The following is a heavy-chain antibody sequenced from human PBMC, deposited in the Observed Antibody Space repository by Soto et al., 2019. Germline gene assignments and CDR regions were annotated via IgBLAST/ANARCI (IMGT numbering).Heavy chain of an antibody. Sequence: DVQLLESGGHLVQPGGSLRLSCAASGFTFSSYAMSWVRQAPGKGLEWVSSVSAGGDMTYYSDSVKGRFTISRDNSNNVLFLQMNSLRIEDTALYHCARGDRGGSGSPASYYYSGLDVWGQGTTVTVS. J-gene: IGHJ6*02. CDR1: GFTFSSYA. V-gene: IGHV3-23*01. D-gene: IGHD2-15*01. CDR3: ARGDRGGSGSPASYYYSGLDV. CDR2: VSAGGDMT.